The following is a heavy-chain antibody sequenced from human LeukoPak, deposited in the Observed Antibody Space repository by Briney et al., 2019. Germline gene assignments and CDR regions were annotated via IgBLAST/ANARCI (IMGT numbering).Heavy chain of an antibody. CDR2: MNPNSGNT. Sequence: GPVKVSCKASGYTFTSYDTSWVRQATGQGLEWMGWMNPNSGNTGYAQKFQGRVTITRNTSISTAYMELSSLRSEDTAVYYCARYSSSSGDYWGQGTLVTVSS. J-gene: IGHJ4*02. D-gene: IGHD6-6*01. CDR3: ARYSSSSGDY. V-gene: IGHV1-8*03. CDR1: GYTFTSYD.